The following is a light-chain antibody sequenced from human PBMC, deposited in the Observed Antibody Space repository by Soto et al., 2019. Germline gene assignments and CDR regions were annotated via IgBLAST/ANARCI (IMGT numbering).Light chain of an antibody. CDR1: SSDVGDYNY. CDR2: DVS. CDR3: SSYSSSGTLYV. Sequence: QSALTQPASVSGSPGQSITISCTGSSSDVGDYNYVAWYQQHPDKAPKLMIFDVSSRPSGVSNRFSGSKSGNTASLTISGLQAEDEADYCCSSYSSSGTLYVFGTGTKLTVL. V-gene: IGLV2-14*01. J-gene: IGLJ1*01.